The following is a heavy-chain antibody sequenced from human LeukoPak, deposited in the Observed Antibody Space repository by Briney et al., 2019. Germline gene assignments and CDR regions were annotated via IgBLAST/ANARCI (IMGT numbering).Heavy chain of an antibody. CDR2: ISSSGGST. D-gene: IGHD3-9*01. J-gene: IGHJ5*02. V-gene: IGHV3-23*01. CDR1: GFTFSSYG. Sequence: GGSLRLSCAASGFTFSSYGMSWVRQAPGKGLEWVSAISSSGGSTYYADSVRGRFTISRDNSKNTLYLQMSSLRAEDTALYYCARDLDWGAFDAWGQGTLVTVSS. CDR3: ARDLDWGAFDA.